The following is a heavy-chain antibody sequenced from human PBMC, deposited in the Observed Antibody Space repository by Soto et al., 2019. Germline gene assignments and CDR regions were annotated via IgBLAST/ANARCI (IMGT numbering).Heavy chain of an antibody. V-gene: IGHV6-1*01. D-gene: IGHD3-9*01. CDR3: ARGYYDILTGFNWFDP. J-gene: IGHJ5*02. CDR2: TYYRSKWYN. Sequence: PSQTLSLTCAISGDSVSSNSAAWNWIRQSPSRGLEWLGGTYYRSKWYNDYAVSVKSRITINPDTSKNQFSLQLNSVTPEDTAVYYCARGYYDILTGFNWFDPWGQGTLVTV. CDR1: GDSVSSNSAA.